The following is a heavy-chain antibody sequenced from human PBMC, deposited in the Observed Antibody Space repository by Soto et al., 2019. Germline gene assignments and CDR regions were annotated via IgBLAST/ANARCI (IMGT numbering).Heavy chain of an antibody. Sequence: SETLSLTCAVYGGSFSGYYRSWIRQPPGKGLEWIGEINHSGSTNYNPSLKSRVTISVDTSKNQFSLKLSSVTAADTAVYYCARDLLSGSGSYYIGWGQGTLVTVSS. D-gene: IGHD3-10*01. CDR1: GGSFSGYY. CDR3: ARDLLSGSGSYYIG. V-gene: IGHV4-34*01. CDR2: INHSGST. J-gene: IGHJ4*02.